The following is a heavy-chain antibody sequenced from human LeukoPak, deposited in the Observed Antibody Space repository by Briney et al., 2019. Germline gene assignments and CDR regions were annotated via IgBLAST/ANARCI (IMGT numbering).Heavy chain of an antibody. CDR2: IKQDGSEK. V-gene: IGHV3-7*01. CDR3: ARDQCSSTSCLWDY. CDR1: GFTFSSYW. D-gene: IGHD2-2*01. Sequence: GGSLRLSCAASGFTFSSYWMSWVRQAPGKGLEWVANIKQDGSEKYYVDSVKGRSTISRDNAKNSLYLQMNSLRAEDTAVYYCARDQCSSTSCLWDYWGQGTLVTVSS. J-gene: IGHJ4*02.